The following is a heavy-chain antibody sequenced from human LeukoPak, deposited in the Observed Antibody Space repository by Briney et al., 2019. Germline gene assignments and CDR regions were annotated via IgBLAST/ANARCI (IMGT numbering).Heavy chain of an antibody. D-gene: IGHD3-22*01. V-gene: IGHV4-59*08. J-gene: IGHJ4*02. CDR1: GGSISSYY. Sequence: SETLSLTCIVSGGSISSYYWSWIRQPPGKGLEWIGYIYYSGSTNYNPSLKSRVTISVDTSKNQFSLKLSSVTAADTAVYYCARRYDSSGYYYFDYWGQGTLVTVSP. CDR3: ARRYDSSGYYYFDY. CDR2: IYYSGST.